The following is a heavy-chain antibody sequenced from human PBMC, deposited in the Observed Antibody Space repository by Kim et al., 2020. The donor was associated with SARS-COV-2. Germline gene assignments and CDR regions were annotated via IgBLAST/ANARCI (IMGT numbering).Heavy chain of an antibody. CDR3: ARAPITMIVVVTAFDY. Sequence: SETLSLTCTVSGSSISSGGYYWSWIRQHPGKGLEWIGYIYYSGSTYYNPSLKSRVTISVDTSKNQFSLKLSSVTAADTAVYYCARAPITMIVVVTAFDYWGQGTLVTVSS. V-gene: IGHV4-31*03. CDR2: IYYSGST. CDR1: GSSISSGGYY. D-gene: IGHD3-22*01. J-gene: IGHJ4*02.